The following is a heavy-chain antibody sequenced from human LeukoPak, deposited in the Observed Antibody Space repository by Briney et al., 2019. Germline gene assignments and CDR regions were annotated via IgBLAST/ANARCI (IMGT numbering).Heavy chain of an antibody. J-gene: IGHJ4*02. CDR1: GFTFSSYA. CDR3: ARVDKQWLAFDY. V-gene: IGHV3-23*01. CDR2: ISGSGGGT. D-gene: IGHD6-19*01. Sequence: GGSLRLSCAASGFTFSSYAMSWVRQAPGKGLEWVSAISGSGGGTYYADSVKGRFTISRDNSKNTLYLQMNSLRAEDTAVYYCARVDKQWLAFDYWGQGTLVTVSS.